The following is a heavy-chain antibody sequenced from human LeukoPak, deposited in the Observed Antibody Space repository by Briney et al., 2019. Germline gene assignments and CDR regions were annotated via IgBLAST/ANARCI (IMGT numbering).Heavy chain of an antibody. CDR3: ARRYFDSGGYSGRAFDI. Sequence: SETLSLTCTVSGGSISSSSYYWGWIRQPPGKGLEWIGTIYYSGSTYYNPSLKSRFTISVDTSNNQFSLKLSSVTAADTAVYYCARRYFDSGGYSGRAFDIWGQGTMVTVSS. V-gene: IGHV4-39*07. CDR1: GGSISSSSYY. CDR2: IYYSGST. J-gene: IGHJ3*02. D-gene: IGHD3-22*01.